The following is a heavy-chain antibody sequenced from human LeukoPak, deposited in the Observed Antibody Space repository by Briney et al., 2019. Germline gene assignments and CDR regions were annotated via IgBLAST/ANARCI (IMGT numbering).Heavy chain of an antibody. J-gene: IGHJ4*02. CDR2: ISGSGGST. CDR3: AKDAPVNIVVVPAANS. CDR1: GLTFSSYA. D-gene: IGHD2-2*01. Sequence: SGGSLRLSCAASGLTFSSYAMSWVRQAPGKGLEWVSAISGSGGSTYYADSVKGRFTISRDNSKNTLYLQMNSLRAEDTAVYYCAKDAPVNIVVVPAANSWGQGTLVTVSS. V-gene: IGHV3-23*01.